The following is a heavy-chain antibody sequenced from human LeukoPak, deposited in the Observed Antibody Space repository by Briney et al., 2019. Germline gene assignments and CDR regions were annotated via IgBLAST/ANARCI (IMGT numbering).Heavy chain of an antibody. CDR3: ARVLSEQLYAFDY. CDR1: GFTFSSYS. J-gene: IGHJ4*02. V-gene: IGHV3-21*01. Sequence: GGSLRLSCAASGFTFSSYSMNWLRQAPGKGLEWVSSISSSSSYIYYADSVKGRFTISRDNAKNSRYLQMNSLRAEDTPVYYCARVLSEQLYAFDYWGQGTLVTVSS. CDR2: ISSSSSYI. D-gene: IGHD5-18*01.